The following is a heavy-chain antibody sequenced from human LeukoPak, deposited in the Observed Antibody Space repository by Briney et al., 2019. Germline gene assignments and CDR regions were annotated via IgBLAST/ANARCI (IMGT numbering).Heavy chain of an antibody. CDR1: GYTFTGYY. V-gene: IGHV1-2*02. CDR2: IIPKSGAT. CDR3: ARDSGYCTTTSCFHPFDS. D-gene: IGHD2-2*01. J-gene: IGHJ4*02. Sequence: ASVKVSCKASGYTFTGYYMHWVRQAPGQGLEWMGWIIPKSGATKYAQKFQGRVTMTRDTSISTAYMELSGLRYDDTPVYYCARDSGYCTTTSCFHPFDSWGQGTLVTVSS.